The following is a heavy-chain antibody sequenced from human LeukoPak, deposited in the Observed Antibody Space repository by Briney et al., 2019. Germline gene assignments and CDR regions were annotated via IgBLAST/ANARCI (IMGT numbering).Heavy chain of an antibody. J-gene: IGHJ4*02. Sequence: GGSLRLSCAASGFTFNYYWLTWVRQAPGKGLEWVANIQQDGSEKYYADSVKGRFTISRDNAKNSLYLQMNSLRAEYTAVYHCARAPVGATIGFDSWGQGTLVTVSS. V-gene: IGHV3-7*01. CDR1: GFTFNYYW. CDR2: IQQDGSEK. CDR3: ARAPVGATIGFDS. D-gene: IGHD5-12*01.